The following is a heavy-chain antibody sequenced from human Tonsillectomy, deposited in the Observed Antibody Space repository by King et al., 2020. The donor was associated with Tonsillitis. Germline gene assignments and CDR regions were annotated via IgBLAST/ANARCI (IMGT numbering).Heavy chain of an antibody. J-gene: IGHJ6*03. CDR3: ARVPTVTTYHYYMDV. Sequence: VQLQESGPGLVKPSGTLSLTCAVSGGSISSTNWWSWVRQPPGKGLEWIGEIYRSGSTNYNPSLKSRVTISVDKSKNQFSLKLSSVTAADTAIYYCARVPTVTTYHYYMDVWGKGTTVTVSS. CDR1: GGSISSTNW. V-gene: IGHV4-4*02. CDR2: IYRSGST. D-gene: IGHD4-17*01.